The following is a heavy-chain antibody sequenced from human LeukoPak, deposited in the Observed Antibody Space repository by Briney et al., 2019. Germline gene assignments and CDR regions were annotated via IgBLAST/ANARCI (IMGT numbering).Heavy chain of an antibody. CDR1: GGTFSSYA. CDR2: IIPIFGTA. D-gene: IGHD3-22*01. V-gene: IGHV1-69*13. CDR3: ARGDSSGSLFDC. Sequence: ASVKVSCKASGGTFSSYAISWVRQAPGQGLEWMGGIIPIFGTANYAQKFQGRVTITADESTSTAYMELSSLKSEDTAVYYCARGDSSGSLFDCWGQGTLVTVSS. J-gene: IGHJ4*02.